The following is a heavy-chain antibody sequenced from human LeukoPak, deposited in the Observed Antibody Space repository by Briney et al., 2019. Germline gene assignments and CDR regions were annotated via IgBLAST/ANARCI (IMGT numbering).Heavy chain of an antibody. CDR3: ARAPGGYGSGSRGAFDI. D-gene: IGHD3-10*01. V-gene: IGHV4-61*02. CDR2: IYTSVST. Sequence: SETLSLTCTVSGGSISSGSYYWSWIRQPAGKGLEWIGRIYTSVSTNYNPSLKSRVTISVDTSKNQFSLKLTSMTAADTAVYYCARAPGGYGSGSRGAFDIWGQGTMVTVSS. CDR1: GGSISSGSYY. J-gene: IGHJ3*02.